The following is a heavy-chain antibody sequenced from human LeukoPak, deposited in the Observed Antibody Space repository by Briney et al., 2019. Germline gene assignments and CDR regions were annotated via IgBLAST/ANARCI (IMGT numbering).Heavy chain of an antibody. Sequence: SETLSLTCTVSGGSISSYYWGWIRQPPGKGLEWIGSIYHSGSTYYNPSLESRVTISVDISKNQFSLHLTSVTATDTAVYYCVRDVDYWGQGALVTVSS. V-gene: IGHV4-38-2*02. CDR3: VRDVDY. CDR1: GGSISSYY. CDR2: IYHSGST. J-gene: IGHJ4*02.